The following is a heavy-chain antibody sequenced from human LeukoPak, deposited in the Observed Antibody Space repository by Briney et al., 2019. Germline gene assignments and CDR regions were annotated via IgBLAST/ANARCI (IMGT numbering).Heavy chain of an antibody. J-gene: IGHJ4*02. Sequence: GASVTVSCKASGGTFSSYAISWVRQAPGQGLEWMGRIIPILGIANYAQKFQGRVTITADKSTSTAYMELSSLRSEDTAVYYCARDAYSGSYGYWGQGTLVTVSS. CDR2: IIPILGIA. V-gene: IGHV1-69*04. CDR3: ARDAYSGSYGY. D-gene: IGHD1-26*01. CDR1: GGTFSSYA.